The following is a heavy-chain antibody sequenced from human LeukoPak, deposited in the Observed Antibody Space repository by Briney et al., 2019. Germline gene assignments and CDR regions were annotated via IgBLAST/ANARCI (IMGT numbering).Heavy chain of an antibody. D-gene: IGHD3-3*01. CDR2: IYWDDDK. V-gene: IGHV2-5*02. CDR3: AHSTYYDFWSGYPSRDYFDY. CDR1: GFSLSTSGVG. Sequence: SGPTLVNPTQTLTLTCTFSGFSLSTSGVGVGWIRQPPGKALEWLALIYWDDDKRYSPSLKSRPTITKDTSKNQVVLTMTNMDPVDTATYYCAHSTYYDFWSGYPSRDYFDYWGQGTLVTVSS. J-gene: IGHJ4*02.